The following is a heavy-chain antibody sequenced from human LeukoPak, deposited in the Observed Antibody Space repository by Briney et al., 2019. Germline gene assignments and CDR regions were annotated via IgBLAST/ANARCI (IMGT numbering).Heavy chain of an antibody. J-gene: IGHJ5*02. Sequence: QSGGSLRLSCAASGITLSSYGMLWVRQAPGKGLEWVAVISYDGSDKYYAGSVRGRFTISRDNSKNTLHLQMNSLRPEDTAVYYCAKGASAAAAMTWFDPWGQGTLVTVSS. V-gene: IGHV3-30*18. D-gene: IGHD2-2*01. CDR2: ISYDGSDK. CDR3: AKGASAAAAMTWFDP. CDR1: GITLSSYG.